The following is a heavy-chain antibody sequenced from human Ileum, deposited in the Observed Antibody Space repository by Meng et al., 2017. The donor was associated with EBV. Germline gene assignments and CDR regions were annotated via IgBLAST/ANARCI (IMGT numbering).Heavy chain of an antibody. CDR3: ARDPSNAAGRRTYFDY. Sequence: EVNKPGSPVKVSCKTSGYIFSSPAISWLRQAPGQGLEWMGWNSTYNGDTNYEQKLQDRVTITTDTSTSTAYMELRSLRSDDTAMYYCARDPSNAAGRRTYFDYWGQGTLVTVSS. J-gene: IGHJ4*02. V-gene: IGHV1-18*01. D-gene: IGHD3-10*01. CDR1: GYIFSSPA. CDR2: NSTYNGDT.